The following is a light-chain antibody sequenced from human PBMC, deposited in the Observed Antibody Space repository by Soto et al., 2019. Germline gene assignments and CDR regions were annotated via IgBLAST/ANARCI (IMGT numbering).Light chain of an antibody. CDR2: GAS. Sequence: EIVMTWSPATLSVSPWERATVSFRASQTIGNNLAWYQQKPGQAPRLLIYGASTRATDIPARFSGSGSGTQFTLTISSLHSEDFGTYYCQQYNAWPGTFGQGTKVDI. CDR1: QTIGNN. CDR3: QQYNAWPGT. J-gene: IGKJ1*01. V-gene: IGKV3-15*01.